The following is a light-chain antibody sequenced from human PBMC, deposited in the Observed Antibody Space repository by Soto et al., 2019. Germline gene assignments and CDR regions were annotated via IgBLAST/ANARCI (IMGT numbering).Light chain of an antibody. Sequence: QSALTQPRSVSGSPGQSVTISCTGSSSDVGAYNYVSWYQQHPGKAPKLMIFDVSKRPSGVPDRFSGSKSGSTASLTISGLQAEDEADYYCCSYAGNMYVVVSGTKSPS. J-gene: IGLJ1*01. CDR2: DVS. V-gene: IGLV2-11*01. CDR3: CSYAGNMYV. CDR1: SSDVGAYNY.